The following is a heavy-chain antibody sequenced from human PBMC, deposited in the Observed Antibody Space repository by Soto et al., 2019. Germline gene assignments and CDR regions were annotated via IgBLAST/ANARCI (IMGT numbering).Heavy chain of an antibody. V-gene: IGHV4-59*01. J-gene: IGHJ3*02. CDR3: ARTRGQWLDYSFYI. Sequence: PSETLSLTCTVSGDSISKDYWSWIRQPPGKGLEWIGDIYYSGSTNYNPSLKSRVTISVDTSKNQFSLKLSSVTAADTAVSHCARTRGQWLDYSFYIWGQGTRVTVAS. CDR2: IYYSGST. D-gene: IGHD6-19*01. CDR1: GDSISKDY.